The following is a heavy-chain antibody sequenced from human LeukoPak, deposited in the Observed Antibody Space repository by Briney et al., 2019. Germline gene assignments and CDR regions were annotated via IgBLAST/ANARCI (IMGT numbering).Heavy chain of an antibody. J-gene: IGHJ5*02. CDR2: IYTSGNT. D-gene: IGHD3-10*01. V-gene: IGHV4-4*07. CDR3: ARDLHGSGTWDWFDP. Sequence: SETLSLTCTVSGGSISSYYWSWIRQPAGKGLEWIGRIYTSGNTNYNPSLKSRVTMSVDTSKNQFSLKLSSVTAADTAVYYCARDLHGSGTWDWFDPWGQGTLVTVSP. CDR1: GGSISSYY.